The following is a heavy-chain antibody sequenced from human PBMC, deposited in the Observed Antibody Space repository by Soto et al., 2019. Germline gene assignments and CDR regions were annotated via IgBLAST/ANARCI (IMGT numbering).Heavy chain of an antibody. Sequence: GGSLRLSCAGSGFNFRTYAMSWVRKEPGKGLEWVSGISRDGHTTYYADSVKGRFTVSRDNSKNTLFLQLNSLRAEDTAVYYCAKVEGNDYYYFFMDVWGRGTTVTVSS. V-gene: IGHV3-23*01. CDR2: ISRDGHTT. CDR3: AKVEGNDYYYFFMDV. J-gene: IGHJ6*03. CDR1: GFNFRTYA.